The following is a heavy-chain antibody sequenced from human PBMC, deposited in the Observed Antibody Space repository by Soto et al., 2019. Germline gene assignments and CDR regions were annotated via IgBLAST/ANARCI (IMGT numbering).Heavy chain of an antibody. V-gene: IGHV1-3*01. CDR2: INAGNGNT. D-gene: IGHD5-18*01. CDR1: GYTFTSYA. J-gene: IGHJ4*02. Sequence: QVQLVQSGAEVKKPGASVKVSCKASGYTFTSYAMHWVRQAPGQRLEWMGWINAGNGNTKYSQKFQGRVTITRDTPASTAYMELSSLRSEDTAVYYCARAGIQLWSRSFDYWGQGTLVTVSS. CDR3: ARAGIQLWSRSFDY.